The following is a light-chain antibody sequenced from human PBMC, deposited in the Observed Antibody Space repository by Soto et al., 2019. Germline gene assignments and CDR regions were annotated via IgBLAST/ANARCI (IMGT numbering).Light chain of an antibody. Sequence: QSVLTQAASVSGSPGQSITISCTGATTDVDGYDYVSWYQQHPGQAPKLMIFDVNNRPSGVSGRFSGSKSGDTASLTISGLQAEDDGDYYCTSYPGSAPFYVFGSGTKVTVL. CDR1: TTDVDGYDY. J-gene: IGLJ1*01. V-gene: IGLV2-14*03. CDR2: DVN. CDR3: TSYPGSAPFYV.